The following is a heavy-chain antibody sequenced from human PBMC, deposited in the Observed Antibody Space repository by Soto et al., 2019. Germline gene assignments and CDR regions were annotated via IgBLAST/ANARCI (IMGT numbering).Heavy chain of an antibody. Sequence: QLQLQESGPGLVKPSETLSLTCTVSGGSISSSSYYWGWIRQPPGKGLEWIGSIYYSGSTYYNPSLKSRVTISVDTSKNQFSLKLSSVTAADTAVYYCARQHPNYDILTGIEDNWFDPWGQGTLVTVSS. D-gene: IGHD3-9*01. CDR2: IYYSGST. CDR3: ARQHPNYDILTGIEDNWFDP. V-gene: IGHV4-39*01. J-gene: IGHJ5*02. CDR1: GGSISSSSYY.